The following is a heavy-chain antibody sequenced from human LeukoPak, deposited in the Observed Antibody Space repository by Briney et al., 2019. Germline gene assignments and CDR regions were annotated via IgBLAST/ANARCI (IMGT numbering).Heavy chain of an antibody. D-gene: IGHD1-26*01. Sequence: GGSLRLSCAASGFTFSSYWMSWVRQAPGKGLEWVANIKQDGSEKYYVDSVKGRFTISRDNAKNSLYLQMNSLRVEDTAVYYCARGRGAHYYYYYMDVWGKGTTVTVSS. CDR3: ARGRGAHYYYYYMDV. CDR1: GFTFSSYW. J-gene: IGHJ6*03. V-gene: IGHV3-7*01. CDR2: IKQDGSEK.